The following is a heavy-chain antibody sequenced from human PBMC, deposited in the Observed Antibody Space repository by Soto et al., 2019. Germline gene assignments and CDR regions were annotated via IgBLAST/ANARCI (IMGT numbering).Heavy chain of an antibody. D-gene: IGHD4-17*01. CDR2: ISTDGSST. Sequence: EVQLVESGGGLVQPGGSLRLSCAASGFTCSSFWMHWVRQTPGKGPVWVSRISTDGSSTGYADSVKGRVTISRDSSKDRRYLPMDSMRAEDTAIYSCARGGTVTTRWGLFDYLGQGTLVTVSS. V-gene: IGHV3-74*01. CDR3: ARGGTVTTRWGLFDY. J-gene: IGHJ4*02. CDR1: GFTCSSFW.